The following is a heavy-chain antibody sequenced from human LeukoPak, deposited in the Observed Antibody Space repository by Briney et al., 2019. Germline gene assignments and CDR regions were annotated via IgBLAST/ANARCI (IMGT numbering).Heavy chain of an antibody. V-gene: IGHV3-20*04. CDR1: GFTFDHYG. CDR3: ARFYDSTGYYSGGNFDY. J-gene: IGHJ4*02. Sequence: PGGSLRLSCTVSGFTFDHYGMSWVRQAPGEGLEWVSGINWNGGSTGYADSVKARFTISRDNAKNSLYPQMNSLRAEDTALYYCARFYDSTGYYSGGNFDYWGQGTLVTVSS. D-gene: IGHD3-22*01. CDR2: INWNGGST.